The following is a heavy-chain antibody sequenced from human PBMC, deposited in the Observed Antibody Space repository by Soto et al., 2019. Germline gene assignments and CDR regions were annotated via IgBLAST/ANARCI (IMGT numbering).Heavy chain of an antibody. CDR1: GGSISSYY. CDR2: IYYSGST. CDR3: AREGDERDDYGGSGIGY. J-gene: IGHJ4*02. V-gene: IGHV4-59*12. Sequence: SETLSLTCTVSGGSISSYYWSWIRQPPGKGLEWIGYIYYSGSTYYNPSLKSRVTISVDTSKNQFSLKLSSVTAADTAVYYCAREGDERDDYGGSGIGYWGQGTLVTVSS. D-gene: IGHD4-17*01.